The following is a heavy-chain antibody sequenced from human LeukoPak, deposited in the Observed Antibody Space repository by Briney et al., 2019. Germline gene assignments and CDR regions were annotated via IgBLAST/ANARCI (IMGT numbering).Heavy chain of an antibody. Sequence: GGSLRLSCAASGFTFSSYAMSWVRQAPGKGLEWVSAISSGGNTYYSSSVKGRFTISRDNSKNTLYLQMNSLRAEDTAVYYCARDSSIYYFDYWGQGTLVTVSS. D-gene: IGHD6-19*01. V-gene: IGHV3-23*01. CDR2: ISSGGNT. J-gene: IGHJ4*02. CDR1: GFTFSSYA. CDR3: ARDSSIYYFDY.